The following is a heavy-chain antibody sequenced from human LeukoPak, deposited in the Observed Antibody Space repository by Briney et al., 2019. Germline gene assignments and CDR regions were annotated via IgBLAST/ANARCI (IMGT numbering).Heavy chain of an antibody. D-gene: IGHD6-6*01. CDR3: ARDKSSSPEYYFDY. J-gene: IGHJ4*02. V-gene: IGHV3-30-3*01. CDR2: ISYDGSNK. Sequence: PGGSLRLSCAASGFTFSSYAMHWVRQAPGKGLEWVAVISYDGSNKYYADSVKGRFTISRDNSKNTLYLQMNSLRAEGTAVYYCARDKSSSPEYYFDYWGQGTLVTVSS. CDR1: GFTFSSYA.